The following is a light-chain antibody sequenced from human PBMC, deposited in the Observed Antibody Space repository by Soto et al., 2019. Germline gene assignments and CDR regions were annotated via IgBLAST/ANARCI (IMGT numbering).Light chain of an antibody. CDR2: KAS. Sequence: DIQMTQSPSTLSASVGDRVTITCRASQSISNWLAWYQQKPGKDPKLLIYKASSLESGVPSRFSGSGSGTEFTLSISSLQPDDFATYYCQQYDSFPRTFGQGTKVEIK. V-gene: IGKV1-5*03. CDR1: QSISNW. J-gene: IGKJ1*01. CDR3: QQYDSFPRT.